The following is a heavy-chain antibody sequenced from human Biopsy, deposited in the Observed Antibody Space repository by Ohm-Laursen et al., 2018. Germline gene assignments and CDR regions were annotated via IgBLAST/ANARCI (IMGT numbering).Heavy chain of an antibody. CDR3: ASGSYGRL. D-gene: IGHD5-18*01. Sequence: SETLSLTCSVSGASISSYYWSWFRQPPGKRPEWIGFVYYDGGSTNYNPSLKSRVTISVDTSKNQMSLNLTSVTAADTAVYYCASGSYGRLWGQGTLVTVSS. V-gene: IGHV4-59*08. CDR2: VYYDGGST. J-gene: IGHJ4*02. CDR1: GASISSYY.